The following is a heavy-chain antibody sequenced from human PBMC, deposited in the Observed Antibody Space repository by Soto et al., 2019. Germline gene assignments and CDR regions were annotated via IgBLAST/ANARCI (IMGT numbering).Heavy chain of an antibody. V-gene: IGHV1-69*02. J-gene: IGHJ5*02. CDR2: IIPILGIA. Sequence: ASVKVSCKASGGTFSSYTISWVRQAPGQGLEWVGRIIPILGIANYAQKFQGRVTITADKSTSTAYMELSSLRSEDTAVYYCARNEGEYCSSTSCESQSWGQGTLVTVSS. CDR1: GGTFSSYT. CDR3: ARNEGEYCSSTSCESQS. D-gene: IGHD2-2*01.